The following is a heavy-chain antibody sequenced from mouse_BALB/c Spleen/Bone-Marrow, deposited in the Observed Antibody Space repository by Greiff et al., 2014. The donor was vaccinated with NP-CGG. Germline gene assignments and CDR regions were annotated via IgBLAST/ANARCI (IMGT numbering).Heavy chain of an antibody. CDR1: GFSFTNYG. J-gene: IGHJ4*01. CDR2: ICADGST. V-gene: IGHV2-9*02. Sequence: QVQLKESGPGLVAPSQSLSITCTVSGFSFTNYGVHWVRQPPGEGLEWLGVICADGSTNYNSALMSRLSISKDNSKSQVFFKMNSLQTDDTAMYYCARITTATGAMDYWGQGTSVTVSS. D-gene: IGHD1-2*01. CDR3: ARITTATGAMDY.